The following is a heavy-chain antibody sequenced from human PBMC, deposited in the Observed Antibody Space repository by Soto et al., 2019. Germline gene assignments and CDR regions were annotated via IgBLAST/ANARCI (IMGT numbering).Heavy chain of an antibody. CDR1: GGSFSGYY. CDR3: ARLPGRTTFGCYYGMDV. CDR2: INHSGST. Sequence: SETLSLTCAVYGGSFSGYYWSWIRQPPGKGLEWIGEINHSGSTNYNPSLKSRVTISVDTSKNQFSLKLSSVTAADTAVYYCARLPGRTTFGCYYGMDVWGQGTTVTVSS. J-gene: IGHJ6*02. D-gene: IGHD1-1*01. V-gene: IGHV4-34*01.